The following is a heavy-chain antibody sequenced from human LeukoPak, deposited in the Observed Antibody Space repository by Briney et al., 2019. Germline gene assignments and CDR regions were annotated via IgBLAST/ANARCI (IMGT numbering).Heavy chain of an antibody. CDR1: GFTFSSYW. CDR2: IKQDGSEK. J-gene: IGHJ4*02. CDR3: ARGAGGDDYGDYNFDY. Sequence: GGSLRLSCAASGFTFSSYWMSWVRQAPGKGLEWVANIKQDGSEKYYVDSVKGRFATSRDNAKNSLYLQMNSLRAEDTAVYYCARGAGGDDYGDYNFDYWGQGTLVTVSS. D-gene: IGHD4-17*01. V-gene: IGHV3-7*01.